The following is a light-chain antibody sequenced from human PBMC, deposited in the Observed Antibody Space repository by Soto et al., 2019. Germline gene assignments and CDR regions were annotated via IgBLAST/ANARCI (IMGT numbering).Light chain of an antibody. J-gene: IGLJ2*01. CDR1: SSDVGGYNY. CDR2: FVG. Sequence: QSVLTQPASVSGFPGQSITISCTGTSSDVGGYNYVSWYRQHPGKAPKLMTYFVGNRPSGVSNRFSGSKSGSTASLTISGLQSEDEADYYCSSYTSSSTVVFGGGTQLTVL. CDR3: SSYTSSSTVV. V-gene: IGLV2-14*01.